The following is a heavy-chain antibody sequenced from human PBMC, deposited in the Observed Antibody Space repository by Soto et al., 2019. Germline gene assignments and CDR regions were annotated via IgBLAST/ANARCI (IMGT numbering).Heavy chain of an antibody. J-gene: IGHJ4*02. CDR2: ISYNGTTQ. D-gene: IGHD1-7*01. V-gene: IGHV3-30-3*01. Sequence: QVQLVESGGGVVQPGRSLRLCCAASGFTFSNYAIHWVRQAPGKGLEWVAVISYNGTTQYYADSVKGRFTISRDSSKNTLYQQMNSLRAEDTALYFCARDSGFRFNWNYDLDFWGQGTLVTVSS. CDR3: ARDSGFRFNWNYDLDF. CDR1: GFTFSNYA.